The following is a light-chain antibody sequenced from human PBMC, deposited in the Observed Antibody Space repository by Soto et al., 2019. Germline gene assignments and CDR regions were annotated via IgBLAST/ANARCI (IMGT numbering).Light chain of an antibody. J-gene: IGKJ1*01. CDR2: AAS. V-gene: IGKV3-20*01. CDR1: QSISDT. Sequence: EIVLTQSPGTLSLSPGERATLSCRASQSISDTLAWYQQKPGQAPRLLIYAASSRATGIPDRFSGSGSGTDFTLTISRLEPEDFAVYYCQQYGNSPQTFGQGTTVDIK. CDR3: QQYGNSPQT.